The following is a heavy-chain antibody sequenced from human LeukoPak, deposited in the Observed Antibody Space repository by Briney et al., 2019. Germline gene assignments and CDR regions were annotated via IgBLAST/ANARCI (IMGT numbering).Heavy chain of an antibody. CDR1: GGSFSGYY. J-gene: IGHJ5*02. D-gene: IGHD6-13*01. Sequence: PSETLSLTCAVYGGSFSGYYWSWIRQPPVKVLEWIGEINHSGSTNYNPSLKGRVTISVDTSKNQFSLKLSSVTAADTAVHYCARAYSSSWFHWFDPWGQGTLVTVSS. CDR3: ARAYSSSWFHWFDP. CDR2: INHSGST. V-gene: IGHV4-34*01.